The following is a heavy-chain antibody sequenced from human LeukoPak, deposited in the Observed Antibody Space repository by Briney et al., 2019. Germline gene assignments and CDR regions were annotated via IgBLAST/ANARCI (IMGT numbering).Heavy chain of an antibody. CDR2: IYTSGST. Sequence: SETLSLTCTVSGGSISSGSYYWSWIRQPAGKGLEWIGRIYTSGSTNYNPSLKSRVTISVDTSKNQFSLKLSSVTAADTAVYYCARDPPHSYYYYMDVWGKGTTVTVSS. CDR3: ARDPPHSYYYYMDV. CDR1: GGSISSGSYY. V-gene: IGHV4-61*02. J-gene: IGHJ6*03.